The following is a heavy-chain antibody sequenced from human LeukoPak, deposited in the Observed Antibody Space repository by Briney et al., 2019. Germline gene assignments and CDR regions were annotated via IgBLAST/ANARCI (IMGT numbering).Heavy chain of an antibody. V-gene: IGHV4-4*07. CDR1: GGSISSYY. CDR2: IYTSGST. CDR3: ARAAGTQYYYYYYYMDV. Sequence: SETLSLTCTVSGGSISSYYWSWIRQPAGKGLEWIGRIYTSGSTNYNPSLKSRVTMSVDTSKNQFSLKLSFVTAADTAVYYCARAAGTQYYYYYYYMDVWGKGTTVTVSS. J-gene: IGHJ6*03. D-gene: IGHD6-13*01.